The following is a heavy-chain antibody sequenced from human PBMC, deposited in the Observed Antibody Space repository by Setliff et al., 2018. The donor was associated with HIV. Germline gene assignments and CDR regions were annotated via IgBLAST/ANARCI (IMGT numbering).Heavy chain of an antibody. Sequence: ASVKVSCKASGYTFTTYGISWVRQAPGHGLEWMGWISPNFGHTKYAQKFLDRVTMTIDTATSRAYMELRSLRSDDTAVYFCARLGSGWSDSYYYAMDIWGHGTTVTVSS. CDR2: ISPNFGHT. D-gene: IGHD6-19*01. V-gene: IGHV1-18*04. CDR3: ARLGSGWSDSYYYAMDI. J-gene: IGHJ6*02. CDR1: GYTFTTYG.